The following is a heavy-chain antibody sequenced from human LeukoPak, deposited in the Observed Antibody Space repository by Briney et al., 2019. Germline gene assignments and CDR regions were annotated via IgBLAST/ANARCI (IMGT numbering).Heavy chain of an antibody. CDR3: ARVTAAAPYYYYYYMDV. CDR2: IYYSGST. V-gene: IGHV4-39*07. J-gene: IGHJ6*03. CDR1: GDSISSSSSY. Sequence: SETLSLTCTVSGDSISSSSSYWGWIRQPPGKGLEWIGSIYYSGSTYYNPSLKSRVTISVDTSKNQFSLKLSSVTAADTAVYYCARVTAAAPYYYYYYMDVWGKGTTVTISS. D-gene: IGHD6-13*01.